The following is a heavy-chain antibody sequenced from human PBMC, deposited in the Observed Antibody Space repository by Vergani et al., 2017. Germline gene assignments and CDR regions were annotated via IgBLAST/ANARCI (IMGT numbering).Heavy chain of an antibody. D-gene: IGHD2-8*01. CDR3: ARGLWDCTHIRCSPPSY. J-gene: IGHJ4*02. Sequence: EVQLVESGGGLVQPGGSLRLSCEASGFTLSSYWMSWVRQAPGKGLEWVANIYPDGSEKYYVDSVRGRFTISRDNAQNSLYLQMNSLRAEDTAMYFCARGLWDCTHIRCSPPSYWGQGTQVTVSS. CDR2: IYPDGSEK. CDR1: GFTLSSYW. V-gene: IGHV3-7*01.